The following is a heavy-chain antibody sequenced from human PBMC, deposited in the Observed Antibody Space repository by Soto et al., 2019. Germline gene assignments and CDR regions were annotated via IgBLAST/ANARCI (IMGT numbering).Heavy chain of an antibody. Sequence: QVQLVQSGAEVKKPGASVKVSCKASGYTFTSYAMHWVRQAPGQRLEWMGWINAGNGNTKYSQKFQGRVTITRDTSASTAYMELSSLRSEDTAVYYCARIRRFLEWLGVYYYYGMDVWGQGTTVTVSS. J-gene: IGHJ6*02. V-gene: IGHV1-3*01. CDR1: GYTFTSYA. D-gene: IGHD3-3*01. CDR2: INAGNGNT. CDR3: ARIRRFLEWLGVYYYYGMDV.